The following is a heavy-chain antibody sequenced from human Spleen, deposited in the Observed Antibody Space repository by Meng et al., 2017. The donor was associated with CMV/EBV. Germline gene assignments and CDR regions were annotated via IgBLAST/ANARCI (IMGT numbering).Heavy chain of an antibody. CDR2: INYSGGT. CDR1: GGSINSGNDD. CDR3: ARLLEWPFPFDS. J-gene: IGHJ4*02. D-gene: IGHD3-3*01. Sequence: TGCGGSINSGNDDWRWVRQPPGEGLGWIEYINYSGGTYYNPSLKSRVSISVDTSKNQFSLKLSSVTAADTAVYFCARLLEWPFPFDSRGQGTLVTVSS. V-gene: IGHV4-30-4*01.